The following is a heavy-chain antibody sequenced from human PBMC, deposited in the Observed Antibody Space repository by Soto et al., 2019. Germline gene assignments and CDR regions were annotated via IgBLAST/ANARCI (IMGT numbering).Heavy chain of an antibody. CDR3: ARDSRGTMDV. Sequence: PFGSLRLSSAASGLTVSSNYMSWVRQAPGKGLEWVSVIYSGGSTYYADSVKGRFTISRDNSKNTLYLQMNSLRAEDTAVYYCARDSRGTMDVWGQGTTVTVSS. V-gene: IGHV3-66*01. CDR1: GLTVSSNY. CDR2: IYSGGST. D-gene: IGHD1-1*01. J-gene: IGHJ6*02.